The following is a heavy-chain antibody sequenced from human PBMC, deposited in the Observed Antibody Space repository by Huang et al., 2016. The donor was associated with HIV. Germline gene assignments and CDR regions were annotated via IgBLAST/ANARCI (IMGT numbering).Heavy chain of an antibody. CDR3: ASQPGP. CDR2: IKQDGSET. CDR1: GFTFRNYW. J-gene: IGHJ5*02. Sequence: EVQLVESGGGLVQPGGSLRLSCASSGFTFRNYWMSWVRQAPGKGLEWVANIKQDGSETYYVDSVKGRFTISRDNAKNSLYLQMNSLRAEDTAVYYCASQPGPWGQGTLVTVSS. V-gene: IGHV3-7*01.